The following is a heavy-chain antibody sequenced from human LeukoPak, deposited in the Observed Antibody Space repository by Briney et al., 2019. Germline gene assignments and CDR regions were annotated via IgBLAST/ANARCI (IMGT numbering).Heavy chain of an antibody. D-gene: IGHD2-15*01. J-gene: IGHJ6*02. CDR2: INHSGST. V-gene: IGHV4-34*01. Sequence: SETLSLTCAVYGGSFSGYYWSWIRQPPGKGLEWIGEINHSGSTNYNPSLKSRVTISVDTSKNQFSLKLSSVTAADTAVYYCARGSLRYCSGGSCYPKYYYYYYGMDVWGQGTTVTVSS. CDR3: ARGSLRYCSGGSCYPKYYYYYYGMDV. CDR1: GGSFSGYY.